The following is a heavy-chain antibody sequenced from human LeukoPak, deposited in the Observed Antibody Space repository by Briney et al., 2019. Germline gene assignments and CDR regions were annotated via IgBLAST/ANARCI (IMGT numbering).Heavy chain of an antibody. CDR3: ARGKTTYYYDSSGYFYPFDY. D-gene: IGHD3-22*01. V-gene: IGHV4-31*03. Sequence: PSETLSLTCTVSGGSISSGGYYWSWIRQHPGKGLEWIVYIYYSGSTYYNPSLKSRVTISVDTSKNQFSLKLSSVTAADTAVYYCARGKTTYYYDSSGYFYPFDYWGQGTLVTVSS. J-gene: IGHJ4*02. CDR1: GGSISSGGYY. CDR2: IYYSGST.